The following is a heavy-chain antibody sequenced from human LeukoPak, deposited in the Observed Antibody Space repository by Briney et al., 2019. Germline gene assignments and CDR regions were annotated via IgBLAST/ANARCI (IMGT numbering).Heavy chain of an antibody. D-gene: IGHD4-17*01. CDR2: ISSNGGST. Sequence: GGSLRLSCAASGFTFSSYAMHWVRQAPGKGLEYVSAISSNGGSTYYANSVKGRFTISRDNSKNTLYLQMGSLRAEDMAVYYCATVTTNYYYYMDVWGKGTTVTVSS. CDR3: ATVTTNYYYYMDV. CDR1: GFTFSSYA. J-gene: IGHJ6*03. V-gene: IGHV3-64*01.